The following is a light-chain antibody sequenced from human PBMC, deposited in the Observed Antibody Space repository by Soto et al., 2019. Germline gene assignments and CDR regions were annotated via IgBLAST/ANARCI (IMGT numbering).Light chain of an antibody. CDR3: QQYGISRIT. V-gene: IGKV3-20*01. Sequence: VLTQSPGTLSLPPGERATLSFRARQSVSSSYLAWYQQKPGQAPRLIIYDASSRATGIPDRFSGSGSGTDFTLTISRLEPEDFAVYYCQQYGISRITFGQGTRLEIK. CDR2: DAS. J-gene: IGKJ5*01. CDR1: QSVSSSY.